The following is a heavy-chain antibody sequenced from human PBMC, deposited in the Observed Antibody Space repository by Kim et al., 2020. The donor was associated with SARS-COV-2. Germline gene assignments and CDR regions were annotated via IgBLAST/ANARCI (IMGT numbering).Heavy chain of an antibody. V-gene: IGHV1-69*04. Sequence: SVKVSCKASGGTFSSYAISWVRQAPGQGLEWMGRIIPILGIANYAQKFQGRVTITADKSTSTAYMELSSLRSEDTAVYFCAREGYCSGGSCYTLYYYYM. J-gene: IGHJ6*03. CDR1: GGTFSSYA. CDR2: IIPILGIA. D-gene: IGHD2-15*01. CDR3: AREGYCSGGSCYTLYYYYM.